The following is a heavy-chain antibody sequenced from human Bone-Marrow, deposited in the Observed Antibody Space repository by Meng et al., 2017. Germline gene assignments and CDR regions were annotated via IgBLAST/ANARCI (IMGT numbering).Heavy chain of an antibody. CDR1: GFTFSSYA. CDR2: ISGSGGST. D-gene: IGHD3-10*01. CDR3: AKVLSVSLWFGKLAN. J-gene: IGHJ4*02. Sequence: GGSLRSSCAAPGFTFSSYAMSWVRQAPGKGLEWVSAISGSGGSTYYADSVKGRFTISRDNSKNTLYLQMNSLRAEDTAVYYCAKVLSVSLWFGKLANWGQGTLVTVSS. V-gene: IGHV3-23*01.